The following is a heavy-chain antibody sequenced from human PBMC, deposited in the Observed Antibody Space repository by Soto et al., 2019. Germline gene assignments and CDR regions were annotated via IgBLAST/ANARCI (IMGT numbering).Heavy chain of an antibody. V-gene: IGHV3-23*01. D-gene: IGHD5-12*01. J-gene: IGHJ4*02. CDR1: GFTFSSYA. CDR2: ISGSGGST. Sequence: GGSLRLSCAASGFTFSSYAMSWVRQAPGKGLEWVSAISGSGGSTYYADSVKGRFTISRDNSENTMYLQMNSLRVEDTAVYYCVKASDGAWPYYSESWGQGTLVTVSS. CDR3: VKASDGAWPYYSES.